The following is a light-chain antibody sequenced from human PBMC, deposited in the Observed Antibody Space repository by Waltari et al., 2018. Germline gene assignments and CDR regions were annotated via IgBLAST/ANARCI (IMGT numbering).Light chain of an antibody. CDR3: QAWDSSTGVV. CDR2: QDS. Sequence: SYELTQPPSVSVSPGQTASITCSGEKLGEKYACWYQQKPGPSPVLVIYQDSKRPSGVPERFSGSTSGNTATLTISGTQAMDEADYYCQAWDSSTGVVFGGGTKLTVL. V-gene: IGLV3-1*01. J-gene: IGLJ2*01. CDR1: KLGEKY.